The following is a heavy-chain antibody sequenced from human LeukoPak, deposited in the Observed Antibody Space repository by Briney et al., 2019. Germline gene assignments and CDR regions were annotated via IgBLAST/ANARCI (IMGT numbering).Heavy chain of an antibody. D-gene: IGHD2-2*01. Sequence: SKTLSLTCTVSGSIRSYYWSWIRQPPGKGLEWIWYIYTSGSTNYNPSLKSRVTISVDTSKNQFSLDLSSVTAADTAVYYCARQKCTSTSCLTKNAFDIWGQGTMVTVSS. CDR1: GSIRSYY. CDR2: IYTSGST. J-gene: IGHJ3*02. V-gene: IGHV4-4*09. CDR3: ARQKCTSTSCLTKNAFDI.